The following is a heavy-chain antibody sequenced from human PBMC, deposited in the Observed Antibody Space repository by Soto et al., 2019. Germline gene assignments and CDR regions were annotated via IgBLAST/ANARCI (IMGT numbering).Heavy chain of an antibody. J-gene: IGHJ5*02. CDR2: IYHSGSA. CDR3: ARVTIFEYWFDP. CDR1: SYPISGGSY. V-gene: IGHV4-38-2*01. Sequence: PSETLSLTCAVSSYPISGGSYCAWIRQPPGKGLEWIGNIYHSGSAHYNPSLKSRVTMSVDTSKNNFSLRLTSVTAADTAVYYCARVTIFEYWFDPWGQGILVT. D-gene: IGHD3-3*01.